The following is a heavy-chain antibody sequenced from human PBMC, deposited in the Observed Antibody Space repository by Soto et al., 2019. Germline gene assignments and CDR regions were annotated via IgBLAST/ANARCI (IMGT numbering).Heavy chain of an antibody. D-gene: IGHD5-18*01. CDR3: ASSYSYGFLTGY. CDR1: GGSFSGYY. CDR2: ISHSGST. J-gene: IGHJ4*02. Sequence: SETLSLTCAVYGGSFSGYYWTWIRQPPGKGLEWIGEISHSGSTNYNPSLKSRVTISVDTSRNQFSLNLSSVTAADTAVYYCASSYSYGFLTGYWGQGTLVTVSS. V-gene: IGHV4-34*01.